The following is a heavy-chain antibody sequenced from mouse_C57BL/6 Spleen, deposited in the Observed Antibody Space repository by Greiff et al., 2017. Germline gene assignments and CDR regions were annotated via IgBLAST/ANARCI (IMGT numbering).Heavy chain of an antibody. J-gene: IGHJ4*01. V-gene: IGHV5-4*01. Sequence: DVKLVESGGGLVKPGGSLKLSCAASGFTFSSYAMSWVRQTPEKRLEWVATISDGGSYTYYPDNVKGRFTISRDNAKNNLYLQMSHLKSEDTAMYYCARELRNYYAMDYWGQGTSVTVSS. CDR3: ARELRNYYAMDY. D-gene: IGHD1-1*01. CDR2: ISDGGSYT. CDR1: GFTFSSYA.